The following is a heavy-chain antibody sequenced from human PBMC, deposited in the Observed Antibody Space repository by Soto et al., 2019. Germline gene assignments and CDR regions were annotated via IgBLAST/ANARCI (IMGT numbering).Heavy chain of an antibody. CDR1: GGSISSGGYY. Sequence: QVQLQESGPGLVKPSQTLSLTCTVSGGSISSGGYYWSWIRQHPGKGLEWIGYIYYSGSTSYNPSLKSRVTISVDPSKNQYALKLSSVPAADTAVYYCAGDRGVEAGYVDYWGQGTLVTVSS. CDR2: IYYSGST. D-gene: IGHD3-10*01. V-gene: IGHV4-31*03. CDR3: AGDRGVEAGYVDY. J-gene: IGHJ4*02.